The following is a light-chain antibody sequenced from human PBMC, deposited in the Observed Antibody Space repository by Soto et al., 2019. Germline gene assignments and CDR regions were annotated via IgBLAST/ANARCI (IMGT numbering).Light chain of an antibody. CDR3: QQHYILPNT. V-gene: IGKV4-1*01. CDR1: QSVLYSAKNKNF. CDR2: WAS. Sequence: DMVMSQSLDCLRVFQRERATINCKSSQSVLYSAKNKNFLTWYQQKPGQPPKLLIYWASTRESGVPDRFTGSGSGTDFTLTINSLQAEDVAGYYSQQHYILPNTFGQGRILEVK. J-gene: IGKJ5*01.